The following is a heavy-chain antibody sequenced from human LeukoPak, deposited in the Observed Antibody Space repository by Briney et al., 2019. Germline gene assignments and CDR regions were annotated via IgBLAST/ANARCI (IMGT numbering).Heavy chain of an antibody. D-gene: IGHD5-24*01. CDR1: GYTFTSYY. CDR2: INPSGGST. V-gene: IGHV1-46*01. J-gene: IGHJ4*02. Sequence: ASVKVSCKASGYTFTSYYMHWVRQAPGQGLEWMGIINPSGGSTSYAQKFQGRVTMTRDMSTSTVYMELSSLRSEDTAVYYCARAARRDGYNYVGNFDYWGQGTLVTVSS. CDR3: ARAARRDGYNYVGNFDY.